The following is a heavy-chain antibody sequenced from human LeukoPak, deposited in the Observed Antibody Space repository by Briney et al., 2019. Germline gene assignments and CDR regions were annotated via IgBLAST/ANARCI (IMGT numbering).Heavy chain of an antibody. D-gene: IGHD2-2*01. CDR2: ISTYNGDT. V-gene: IGHV1-18*01. J-gene: IGHJ5*02. Sequence: ASVKVSCRASGYTFTNYGINWVRQAPGQGLEWMVWISTYNGDTNYAQKFQGRVTMTTDTSTSTAYMDLRSLRSDDTAVYYCARGMGVLVPAATWYDPWGQGTLVTVSS. CDR1: GYTFTNYG. CDR3: ARGMGVLVPAATWYDP.